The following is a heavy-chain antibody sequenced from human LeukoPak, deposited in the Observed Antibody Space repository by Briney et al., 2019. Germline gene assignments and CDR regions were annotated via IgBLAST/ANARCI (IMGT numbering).Heavy chain of an antibody. CDR2: IIPIFGTA. Sequence: ASVKVSCKASGGTFSSYAISWVRQAPGQGLEWMGGIIPIFGTANYAQKFQGRVTITTDESTSTAYMELSSLRSEDTAVYYCARGSGEVRGPYYFDYWGQGTLVTVSS. CDR3: ARGSGEVRGPYYFDY. V-gene: IGHV1-69*05. J-gene: IGHJ4*02. D-gene: IGHD3-10*01. CDR1: GGTFSSYA.